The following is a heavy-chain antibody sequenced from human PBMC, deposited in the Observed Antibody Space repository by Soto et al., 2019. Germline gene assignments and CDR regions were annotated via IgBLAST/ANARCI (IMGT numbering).Heavy chain of an antibody. CDR3: TTDSSSWAYYYYYGMDV. Sequence: GSLRLSCTVSGFTFSNAWMTWVRQAPGKGLEWVGRIKSKTDDGTTDYAAPVKGRFTISRDDSRNTLYLQMNSLKTEDTAVYYCTTDSSSWAYYYYYGMDVWGQGTTVTVSS. CDR2: IKSKTDDGTT. V-gene: IGHV3-15*01. D-gene: IGHD2-2*01. CDR1: GFTFSNAW. J-gene: IGHJ6*02.